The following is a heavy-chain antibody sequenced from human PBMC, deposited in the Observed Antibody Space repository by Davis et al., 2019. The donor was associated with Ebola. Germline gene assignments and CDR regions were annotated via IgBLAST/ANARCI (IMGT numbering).Heavy chain of an antibody. J-gene: IGHJ4*02. CDR3: ARNNRGGDWDY. CDR2: ILYDGSDA. V-gene: IGHV3-30*04. D-gene: IGHD2-21*02. Sequence: GGSLRLSCAASGFTFSSYPLHWVRQAPGKGLEWMAVILYDGSDAYYADSVKGRFTISRDNSKNTLYLQMNSLRAEDTAVYYCARNNRGGDWDYWGQGTLVTVSS. CDR1: GFTFSSYP.